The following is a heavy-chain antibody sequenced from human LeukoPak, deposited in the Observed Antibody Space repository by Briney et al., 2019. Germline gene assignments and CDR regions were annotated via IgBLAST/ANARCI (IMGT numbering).Heavy chain of an antibody. V-gene: IGHV3-23*01. J-gene: IGHJ5*02. Sequence: GGSLRLSCAASGFTFSSSAMSWVRQAPGKGLEWVSAISGGGDNTYYADSVKGRFTISRDNSKNTLYLQMNSLRAEDTAVYYCARDPDSSGWYSNWFDPWGQGTLVTVSS. CDR1: GFTFSSSA. CDR2: ISGGGDNT. D-gene: IGHD6-19*01. CDR3: ARDPDSSGWYSNWFDP.